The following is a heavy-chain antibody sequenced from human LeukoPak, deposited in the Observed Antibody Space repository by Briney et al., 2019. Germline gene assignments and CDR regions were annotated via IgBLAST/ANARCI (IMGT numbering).Heavy chain of an antibody. Sequence: ASVKVSCKASGYTFTSYDINWVRQATGQGLEWMGWMNLNSGNTGYAQKFQGRVTMTRNTSISTAYMELSSLRSEDTAVYYCARGGLRYFDWLIGPSYYYYYMDVWGKGTTVTISS. CDR1: GYTFTSYD. J-gene: IGHJ6*03. D-gene: IGHD3-9*01. CDR2: MNLNSGNT. V-gene: IGHV1-8*01. CDR3: ARGGLRYFDWLIGPSYYYYYMDV.